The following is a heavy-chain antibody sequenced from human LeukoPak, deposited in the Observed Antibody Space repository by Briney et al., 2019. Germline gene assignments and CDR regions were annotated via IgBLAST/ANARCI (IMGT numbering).Heavy chain of an antibody. CDR1: GYSISSGYY. CDR2: IYHSGST. Sequence: PSETPCLSCTVPGYSISSGYYWGWIRQPPGRGREWSGIIYHSGSTYYNPSLKSRVTISVDTSKNQFSLKLSSVTAADTAVYYCARDSIWRWEAIGMDVWGKGTTVTVSS. J-gene: IGHJ6*04. D-gene: IGHD1-26*01. CDR3: ARDSIWRWEAIGMDV. V-gene: IGHV4-38-2*02.